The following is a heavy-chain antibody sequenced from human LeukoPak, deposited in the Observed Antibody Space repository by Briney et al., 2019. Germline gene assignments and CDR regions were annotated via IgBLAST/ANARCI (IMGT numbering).Heavy chain of an antibody. CDR1: GGPFAKYA. D-gene: IGHD4/OR15-4a*01. J-gene: IGHJ4*02. CDR3: AGSLSPIRRLLTIRRREGENVAEYFFAS. V-gene: IGHV1-69*05. Sequence: ASVKVSCKASGGPFAKYAFNWLRQAPGQGLEWVGGIIPIFDSANYAQRFQDRVTITTDESTSTAYMELRSLKSEDTAVYYCAGSLSPIRRLLTIRRREGENVAEYFFASWGQGTLVTVFS. CDR2: IIPIFDSA.